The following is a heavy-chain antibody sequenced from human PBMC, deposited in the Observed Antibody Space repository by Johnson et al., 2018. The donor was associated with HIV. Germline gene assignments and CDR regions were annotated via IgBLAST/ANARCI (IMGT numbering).Heavy chain of an antibody. D-gene: IGHD2-15*01. Sequence: VQLLESGGGVVQPGRSLRLSCAASGFTFSSYAMHWVRQAPGKGLEWVSVINSGGSTYYADSVKGRFTISRDNSKNTLYLQMNSLRPEDTAVYYCAKTPRGHAFDIWGQGTMVTVSS. CDR3: AKTPRGHAFDI. J-gene: IGHJ3*02. CDR1: GFTFSSYA. CDR2: INSGGST. V-gene: IGHV3-NL1*01.